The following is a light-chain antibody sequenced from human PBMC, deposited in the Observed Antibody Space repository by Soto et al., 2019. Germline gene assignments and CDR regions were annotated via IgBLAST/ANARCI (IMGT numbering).Light chain of an antibody. CDR3: QQYHNWVT. V-gene: IGKV3D-15*01. CDR2: GAS. CDR1: QSVSSN. J-gene: IGKJ4*01. Sequence: EIVMTQSPGTLSASPGERATLSCGASQSVSSNLAWYQQKPGQAPRLLIYGASTRATGIPARFSGSGSGTEFTLTISSLQSEDFAVYYCQQYHNWVTFGGGTKVDMK.